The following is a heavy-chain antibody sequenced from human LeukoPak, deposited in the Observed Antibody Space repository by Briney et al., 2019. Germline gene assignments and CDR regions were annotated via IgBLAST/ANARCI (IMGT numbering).Heavy chain of an antibody. J-gene: IGHJ4*02. CDR2: IRYDGSNK. Sequence: GGSLRLSCAASGFTFSSYGMHWVRQAPGKGLEWVAFIRYDGSNKYYADSVKGRFTISRDNSKNTLYLQMNSLRAEDTAVYYCAKEPFTGSRAPVGNYWGQGTLVTVSS. CDR1: GFTFSSYG. CDR3: AKEPFTGSRAPVGNY. V-gene: IGHV3-30*02. D-gene: IGHD3-10*01.